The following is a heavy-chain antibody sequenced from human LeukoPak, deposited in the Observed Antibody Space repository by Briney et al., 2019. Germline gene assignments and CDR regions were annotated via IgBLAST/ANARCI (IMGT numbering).Heavy chain of an antibody. CDR3: ARVVAVAGTVY. V-gene: IGHV3-23*01. Sequence: GGSLRLSCAASGFTFSNCAMSWVRRAPGKGLEWVSTISDSGGSTYYADSVKGRFTISRDNSKNTLFLQMNSLRAEDTAVYYCARVVAVAGTVYWGQGTLVTVSS. CDR2: ISDSGGST. J-gene: IGHJ4*02. CDR1: GFTFSNCA. D-gene: IGHD6-13*01.